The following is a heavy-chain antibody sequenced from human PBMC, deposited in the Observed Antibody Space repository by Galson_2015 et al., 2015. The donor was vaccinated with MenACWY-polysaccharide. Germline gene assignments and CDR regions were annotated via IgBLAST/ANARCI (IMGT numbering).Heavy chain of an antibody. V-gene: IGHV3-23*01. Sequence: SLRLSCAASGFTFSNHAMSWVRQAPGKGLEWVSGITSGGGGTHYADSVKGRFNISRDNSKNTVSLQMNSLRAEDTALYYCSRNRGSNFRYYMDVWGKGTTVTVSS. CDR2: ITSGGGGT. D-gene: IGHD3-10*01. CDR1: GFTFSNHA. J-gene: IGHJ6*03. CDR3: SRNRGSNFRYYMDV.